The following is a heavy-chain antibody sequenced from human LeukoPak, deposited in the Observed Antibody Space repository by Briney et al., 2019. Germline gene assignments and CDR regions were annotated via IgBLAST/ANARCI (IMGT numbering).Heavy chain of an antibody. D-gene: IGHD1-7*01. CDR3: ARDLGTGTTPLDY. CDR2: IVPIFGIA. V-gene: IGHV1-69*04. J-gene: IGHJ4*02. Sequence: ASVKVSCKASGYTFSSYAISWVRQAPGQGLEWMGRIVPIFGIANYAQKFQGRVTITADKSTSTAYMELSSLRSEDTAVYYCARDLGTGTTPLDYWGQGTLVTVSS. CDR1: GYTFSSYA.